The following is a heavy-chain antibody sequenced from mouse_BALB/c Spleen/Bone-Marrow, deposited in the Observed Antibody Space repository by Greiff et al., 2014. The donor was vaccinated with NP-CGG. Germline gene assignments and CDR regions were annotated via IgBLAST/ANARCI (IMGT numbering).Heavy chain of an antibody. V-gene: IGHV4-1*02. CDR3: ARLGYYGGFAY. D-gene: IGHD2-3*01. CDR1: GFDFSRYW. CDR2: INPDSKTI. J-gene: IGHJ3*01. Sequence: EVQLQQSGGGLVQPGGSLKLSCAASGFDFSRYWMSWVRQAPGKGLEWIGEINPDSKTINYSPSLKDKFIISRDNAKNTLYPQMNKVRSEDTALYYCARLGYYGGFAYWGQGTLVTVSA.